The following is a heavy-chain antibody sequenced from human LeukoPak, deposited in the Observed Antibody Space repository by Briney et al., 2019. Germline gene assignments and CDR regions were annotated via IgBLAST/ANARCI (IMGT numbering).Heavy chain of an antibody. CDR3: AKDPRQWLVPSYYYMDV. V-gene: IGHV3-23*01. Sequence: GVSLRLSCAASGFTFSSYAMTWVRQAPGKGLEWVSTTSGTGGSTYYADSVKGRFTIFRDNSKNTLYLQMNSLRAEDTAVYYCAKDPRQWLVPSYYYMDVWGKGTTVTVSS. D-gene: IGHD6-19*01. J-gene: IGHJ6*03. CDR1: GFTFSSYA. CDR2: TSGTGGST.